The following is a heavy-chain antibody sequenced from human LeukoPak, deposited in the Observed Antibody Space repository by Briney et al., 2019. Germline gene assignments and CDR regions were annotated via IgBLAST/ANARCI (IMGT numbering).Heavy chain of an antibody. V-gene: IGHV3-7*01. D-gene: IGHD5-24*01. Sequence: PGGSLRLSCAASGFSLSSYWMSWVRQAPGKGLEWVANIKRDGSEENYVDSVKGRFTVSRDNAKNSLYLQMSSLGVEDTAVYYCAREVEAALDPWGQGTLVTVSS. CDR3: AREVEAALDP. CDR2: IKRDGSEE. CDR1: GFSLSSYW. J-gene: IGHJ5*02.